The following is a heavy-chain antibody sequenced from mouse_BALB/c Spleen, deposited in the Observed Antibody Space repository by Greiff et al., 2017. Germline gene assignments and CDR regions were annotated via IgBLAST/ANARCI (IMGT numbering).Heavy chain of an antibody. CDR2: IYPYNGGT. V-gene: IGHV1S29*02. J-gene: IGHJ3*01. CDR3: ARKAIYYGYEFAY. D-gene: IGHD1-2*01. CDR1: GYTFTDYN. Sequence: VQLQQSGPELVKPGASVKISCKASGYTFTDYNMHWVKQSHGKSLEWIGYIYPYNGGTGYNQKFKSKATLTVDNSSSTAYMELRSLTSEDSAVYYCARKAIYYGYEFAYWGQGTLVTVSA.